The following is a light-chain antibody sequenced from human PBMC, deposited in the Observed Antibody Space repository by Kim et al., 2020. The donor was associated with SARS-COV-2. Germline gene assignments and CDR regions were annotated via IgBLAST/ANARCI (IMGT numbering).Light chain of an antibody. Sequence: ACVGGRGTSSGRASQGISTSLAWYQQKPGKVAKVLIYSAAALESGVPSRFRGSGAGSDFSRTIRSLQPEDVATYYCQKYDAAPWTCGHGTKVDIK. J-gene: IGKJ1*01. CDR3: QKYDAAPWT. CDR1: QGISTS. V-gene: IGKV1-27*01. CDR2: SAA.